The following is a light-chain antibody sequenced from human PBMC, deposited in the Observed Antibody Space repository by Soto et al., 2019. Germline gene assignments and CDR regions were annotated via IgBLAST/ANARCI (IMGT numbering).Light chain of an antibody. CDR2: QDS. J-gene: IGLJ2*01. CDR1: KLGDKY. V-gene: IGLV3-1*01. CDR3: QAWDSSTAV. Sequence: SYELTQPPSVSVSPGQTASITCSGDKLGDKYASWYQQKPGQSPLLVIYQDSKRPSGIPERFSGSNSGNTATLTISGTQSMDEADYYCQAWDSSTAVFGGGTKLTVL.